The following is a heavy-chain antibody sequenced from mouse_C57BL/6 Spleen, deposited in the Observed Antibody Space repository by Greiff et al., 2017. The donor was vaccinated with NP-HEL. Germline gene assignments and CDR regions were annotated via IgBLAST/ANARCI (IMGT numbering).Heavy chain of an antibody. CDR2: IHPNSGGT. J-gene: IGHJ4*01. CDR3: ARSLDAMDY. CDR1: GYTFTSYW. Sequence: QVQLQQPGAELVKPGASVKVSCKASGYTFTSYWMHWVKQRPGQGLEWIGRIHPNSGGTKYNEKFKSKATLTVDKPSSTAYMQLSSLTSEDSAVYYCARSLDAMDYWGQGTSVTVSS. V-gene: IGHV1-72*01.